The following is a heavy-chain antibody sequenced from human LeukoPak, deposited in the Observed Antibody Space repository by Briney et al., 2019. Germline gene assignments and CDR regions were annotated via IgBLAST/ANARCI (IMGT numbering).Heavy chain of an antibody. CDR1: GFSLSGYW. D-gene: IGHD2-15*01. CDR2: NNGDGSTT. CDR3: ARDPRNVGLAP. V-gene: IGHV3-74*01. J-gene: IGHJ5*02. Sequence: GGSLRLSCVASGFSLSGYWMYWVRQAPGKGLMYISRNNGDGSTTNYADVVKGRFTMSRDNVKNTLYLQTNSLRVEDTAVYYCARDPRNVGLAPWGQGTLVTVSS.